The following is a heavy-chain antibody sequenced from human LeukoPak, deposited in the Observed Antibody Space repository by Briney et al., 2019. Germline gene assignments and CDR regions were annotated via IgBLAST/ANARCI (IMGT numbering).Heavy chain of an antibody. CDR3: AKEGATAGGAGGDFDY. Sequence: GGSLRLSCAASGFTFSSYAMNWVRQAPGKGLEWVSGISGSGGSTYYADSVKGRFTISRDNSKNTQYLQLNSLRAEDTAVYYCAKEGATAGGAGGDFDYWGQGTLVTVSS. V-gene: IGHV3-23*01. CDR2: ISGSGGST. J-gene: IGHJ4*02. D-gene: IGHD3-10*01. CDR1: GFTFSSYA.